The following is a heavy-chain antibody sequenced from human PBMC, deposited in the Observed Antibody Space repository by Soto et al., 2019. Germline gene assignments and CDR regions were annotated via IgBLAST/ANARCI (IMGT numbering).Heavy chain of an antibody. D-gene: IGHD4-4*01. CDR2: IWYDGSNK. J-gene: IGHJ6*02. V-gene: IGHV3-33*01. CDR3: AREEIKTVTTNWYYYYGMDV. CDR1: GFTFSSYG. Sequence: LRLSCAASGFTFSSYGMHWVRQAPGKGLEWVAVIWYDGSNKYYADSVKGRFTISRDNSKNTLYLQMNSLRAEDTAVYYCAREEIKTVTTNWYYYYGMDVWGQGTTVTVSS.